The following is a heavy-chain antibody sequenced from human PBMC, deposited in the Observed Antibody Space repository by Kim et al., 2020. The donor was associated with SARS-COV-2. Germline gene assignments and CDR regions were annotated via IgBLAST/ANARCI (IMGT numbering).Heavy chain of an antibody. CDR1: GDSVSNTDAA. CDR3: TRGRSPAAGVFDY. CDR2: TFYRTKWYN. V-gene: IGHV6-1*01. J-gene: IGHJ4*02. Sequence: SQTLSLTCAISGDSVSNTDAAWHWVRQSPSRGLEWLGKTFYRTKWYNEYTGSMKSRITITSDTSKNEFSLQLNSVTPDDTAVYYCTRGRSPAAGVFDYWGQGTLVTVSS. D-gene: IGHD6-25*01.